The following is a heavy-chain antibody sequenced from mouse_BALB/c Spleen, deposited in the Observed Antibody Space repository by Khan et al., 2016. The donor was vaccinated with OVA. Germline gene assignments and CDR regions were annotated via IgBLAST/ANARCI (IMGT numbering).Heavy chain of an antibody. V-gene: IGHV2-6-1*01. D-gene: IGHD2-10*01. CDR1: GVSLTNYG. J-gene: IGHJ4*01. Sequence: VQLQESGPGLVAPSQSLSIICTISGVSLTNYGVHWVRQPPGKGLEWLVVIWSDGSTTYNSALKSRLSISKDNSKSQVFLKMNSLQTDDTAMYYWSRQPYYHYYIMDYWGQGTSGTVSS. CDR2: IWSDGST. CDR3: SRQPYYHYYIMDY.